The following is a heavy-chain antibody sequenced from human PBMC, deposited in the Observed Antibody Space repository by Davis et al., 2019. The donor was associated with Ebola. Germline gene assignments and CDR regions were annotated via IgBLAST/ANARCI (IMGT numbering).Heavy chain of an antibody. V-gene: IGHV1-69*13. CDR3: ARDHCSSTSCYVDY. Sequence: SVKVSCKASGGTFSSYAISWVRQAPGQGLEWMGGIIPIFGTANYAQKFQGRVTITADESTSTAYMELSGLRSEDTAVYYCARDHCSSTSCYVDYWGQGTLVTVSS. CDR1: GGTFSSYA. CDR2: IIPIFGTA. D-gene: IGHD2-2*01. J-gene: IGHJ4*02.